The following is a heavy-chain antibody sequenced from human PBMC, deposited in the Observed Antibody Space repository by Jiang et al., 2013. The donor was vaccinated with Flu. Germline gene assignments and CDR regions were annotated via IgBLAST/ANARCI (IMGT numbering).Heavy chain of an antibody. CDR2: IIPIFGTA. J-gene: IGHJ6*02. D-gene: IGHD2-15*01. V-gene: IGHV1-69*06. CDR3: ARGVVVVVAADEQYYYYYGMDV. Sequence: GAEVKKPGSSVKVSCKASGGTFSSYAISWVRQAPGQGLEWMGGIIPIFGTANYAQKFQGRVTITADKSTSTAYMELSSLRSEDTAVYYCARGVVVVVAADEQYYYYYGMDVWGQGP. CDR1: GGTFSSYA.